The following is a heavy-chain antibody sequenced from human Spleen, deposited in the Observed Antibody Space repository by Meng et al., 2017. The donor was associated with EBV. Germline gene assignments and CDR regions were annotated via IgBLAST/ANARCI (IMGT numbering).Heavy chain of an antibody. CDR2: LNTNTGNS. CDR3: AREWGGSSADTCYEGRLDP. Sequence: QLLSYVTRLKKPWGLVKASWKASVYNFTSYVVNWLRQVTGKGHEWRGWLNTNTGNSPCGQGFKVRFVFNLDTFVIQAYMKLSSLKVADSAVYYCAREWGGSSADTCYEGRLDPWGQGTLVTVSS. V-gene: IGHV7-4-1*02. CDR1: VYNFTSYV. D-gene: IGHD3-16*01. J-gene: IGHJ5*02.